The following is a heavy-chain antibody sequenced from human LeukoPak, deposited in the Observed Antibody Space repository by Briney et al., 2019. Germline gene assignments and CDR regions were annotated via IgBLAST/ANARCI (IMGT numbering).Heavy chain of an antibody. CDR3: ARDYRGIAAAGNPSFDY. J-gene: IGHJ4*02. D-gene: IGHD6-13*01. V-gene: IGHV1-2*02. CDR2: INPNSGGT. Sequence: ASVKVSCKASGGTFSSYAISWVRQAPGQGLEWMGCINPNSGGTNYAQKFQGRVTMTRDTSISTAYMELSRLRSDDTAVYYCARDYRGIAAAGNPSFDYWGQGTLVTVSS. CDR1: GGTFSSYA.